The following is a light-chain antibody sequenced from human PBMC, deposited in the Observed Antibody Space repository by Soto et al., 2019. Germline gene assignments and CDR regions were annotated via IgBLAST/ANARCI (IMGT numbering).Light chain of an antibody. V-gene: IGKV3-20*01. Sequence: EIVLTQSPGTLSLSPGERXTLSXRAGQSVSSSYLAWYQQKPGQTPRLLIYGASSRATGIPDRFSGSGSGTDFTLTISRLEPXXXXXXXXXXXXXSXYTFGQGTKLEIK. CDR2: GAS. CDR3: XXXXXSXYT. CDR1: QSVSSSY. J-gene: IGKJ2*01.